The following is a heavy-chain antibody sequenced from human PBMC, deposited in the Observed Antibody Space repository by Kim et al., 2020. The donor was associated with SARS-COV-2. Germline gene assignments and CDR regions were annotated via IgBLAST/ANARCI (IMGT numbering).Heavy chain of an antibody. D-gene: IGHD6-6*01. V-gene: IGHV3-48*03. CDR1: GFTFSSYE. CDR2: ITGGGHTV. CDR3: ARESSSPFDY. Sequence: GGSLRLSCAASGFTFSSYEMNWVRQAPGKGLEWVSYITGGGHTVSYADSVKGRVTTSRDNAKNSLYLQMNSLRAEDTAIYYCARESSSPFDYWGQGTLVT. J-gene: IGHJ4*02.